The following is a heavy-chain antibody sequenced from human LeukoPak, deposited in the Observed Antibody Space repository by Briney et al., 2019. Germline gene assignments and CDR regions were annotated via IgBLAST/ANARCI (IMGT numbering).Heavy chain of an antibody. J-gene: IGHJ1*01. CDR3: ARDCFSQWPNAEYLEH. CDR1: RFTFSSYN. D-gene: IGHD6-19*01. CDR2: IRSSSSYI. Sequence: NPGGSLRLSCAASRFTFSSYNMHWVRQAPGKGLEWVSSIRSSSSYIYYADSVKGRFTISRDNAKNSLYLQMNSLRAEDTAVYYCARDCFSQWPNAEYLEHWGQGTMVTVSS. V-gene: IGHV3-21*01.